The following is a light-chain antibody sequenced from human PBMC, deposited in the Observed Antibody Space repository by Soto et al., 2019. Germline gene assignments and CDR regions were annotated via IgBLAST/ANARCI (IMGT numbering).Light chain of an antibody. CDR2: DTS. J-gene: IGLJ2*01. CDR3: LLSYSGAHVV. Sequence: QAVVTQEPSLNVSPGGTVTLTCGSSTGAVTSGHYPDWFQQKPGQAPRTLIYDTSNKHSWTPARFSGSLLGGKAALTLSGAQPEDEAEYYCLLSYSGAHVVFGGGTKLTV. CDR1: TGAVTSGHY. V-gene: IGLV7-46*01.